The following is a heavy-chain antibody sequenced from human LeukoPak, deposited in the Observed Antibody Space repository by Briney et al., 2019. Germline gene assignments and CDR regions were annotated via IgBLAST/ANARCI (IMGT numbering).Heavy chain of an antibody. D-gene: IGHD3-22*01. J-gene: IGHJ4*02. Sequence: GGSLRLSCAASGFTFSSYWMHWVRQAPGKGMVWVSRINSDGSTTNYADSVKGRFTISRDNAKNTLYLQMNSLRAEDTAVYYCAKDRGYYYDSSGYYRPTLFDYWGQGTLVTVSS. CDR1: GFTFSSYW. CDR2: INSDGSTT. V-gene: IGHV3-74*01. CDR3: AKDRGYYYDSSGYYRPTLFDY.